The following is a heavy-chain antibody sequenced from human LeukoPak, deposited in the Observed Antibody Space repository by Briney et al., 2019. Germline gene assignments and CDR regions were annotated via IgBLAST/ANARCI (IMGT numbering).Heavy chain of an antibody. D-gene: IGHD6-19*01. J-gene: IGHJ4*02. Sequence: GASVKVSCKASGYTFTSYAMHWVRQAPGQRLEWMGWINAGNGNTKYSQEFQGRVTITRDTSASTAYMELSSLRSEDMAVYYCARQVRGYSSGWYYFDYWGQGTLVTVSS. V-gene: IGHV1-3*03. CDR3: ARQVRGYSSGWYYFDY. CDR2: INAGNGNT. CDR1: GYTFTSYA.